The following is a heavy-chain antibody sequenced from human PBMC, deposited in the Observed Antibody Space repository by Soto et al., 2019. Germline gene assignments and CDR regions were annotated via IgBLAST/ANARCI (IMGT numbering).Heavy chain of an antibody. CDR2: IFTSEST. J-gene: IGHJ4*02. V-gene: IGHV4-4*07. D-gene: IGHD4-17*01. Sequence: QVQLQESGPGLVKPLETLSLTCTVSGVSLTNYYWSWIRQPAGKGLEWIGRIFTSESTNYNPSLRGRVTMSVDTSKNQFSMKLTSVTAADTAMYYRAVDYGGNSFDYWGQGTLVTVSS. CDR1: GVSLTNYY. CDR3: AVDYGGNSFDY.